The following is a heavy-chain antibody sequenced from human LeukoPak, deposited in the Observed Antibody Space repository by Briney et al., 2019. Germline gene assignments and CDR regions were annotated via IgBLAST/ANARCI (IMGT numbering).Heavy chain of an antibody. Sequence: PGGSLRLSCAASGFTFSSYWMHWVRQTPGKGLVWVSRIKTDGSTTSYADSVKGRFTISRDNAKNTLYLQMNSLRAEDTAVYYCARAGGGGLRYFDWLLSGNRDDAFDIWGQGTMVTVSS. D-gene: IGHD3-9*01. J-gene: IGHJ3*02. CDR2: IKTDGSTT. CDR1: GFTFSSYW. V-gene: IGHV3-74*01. CDR3: ARAGGGGLRYFDWLLSGNRDDAFDI.